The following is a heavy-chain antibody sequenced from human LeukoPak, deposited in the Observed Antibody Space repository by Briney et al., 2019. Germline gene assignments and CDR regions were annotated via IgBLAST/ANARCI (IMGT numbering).Heavy chain of an antibody. CDR1: GFTFSSYA. CDR2: ISGSGGST. V-gene: IGHV3-23*01. D-gene: IGHD3-10*01. Sequence: PGGSLRLSCAASGFTFSSYAMSWVRQAPGKGLEWVSAISGSGGSTYYADSVKGRFTISRDNSKNTLYLQMNSLRAEDTAVYYCAKDRKGVLLWFGPTAFDIWGQGTMVTVSS. J-gene: IGHJ3*02. CDR3: AKDRKGVLLWFGPTAFDI.